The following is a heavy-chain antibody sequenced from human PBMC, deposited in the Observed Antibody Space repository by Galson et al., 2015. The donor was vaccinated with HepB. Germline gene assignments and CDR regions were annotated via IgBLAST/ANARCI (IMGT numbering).Heavy chain of an antibody. D-gene: IGHD2-15*01. J-gene: IGHJ4*02. V-gene: IGHV3-23*01. CDR3: AKDAIRASLHMWYFHY. Sequence: SLRLFCAASGFAFDNYAMTWVRQAPGKGLEWVSFITNSGSHTYYADSVRGRFTLSRANSKNKVSLQMSSLSADDTAVYYCAKDAIRASLHMWYFHYWGPGTLVVVSS. CDR2: ITNSGSHT. CDR1: GFAFDNYA.